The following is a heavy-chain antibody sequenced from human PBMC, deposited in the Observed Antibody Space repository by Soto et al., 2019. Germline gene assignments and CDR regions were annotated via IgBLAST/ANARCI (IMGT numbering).Heavy chain of an antibody. J-gene: IGHJ6*02. CDR1: GYSFTSYW. D-gene: IGHD2-2*02. CDR2: IDPSDSYT. CDR3: ATGYCSSTSCYTNYYYGMDV. Sequence: RGESLKISCKGSGYSFTSYWISWVRQMPGKGLEWMGRIDPSDSYTNYSPSFQGHVTISADKSISTAYLQWSSLKASDTAMYYCATGYCSSTSCYTNYYYGMDVWGQGTTVTVSS. V-gene: IGHV5-10-1*01.